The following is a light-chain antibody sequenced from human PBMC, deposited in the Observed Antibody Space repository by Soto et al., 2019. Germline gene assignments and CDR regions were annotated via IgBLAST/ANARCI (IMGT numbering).Light chain of an antibody. CDR2: GAS. V-gene: IGKV3-15*01. J-gene: IGKJ1*01. CDR3: QQYNDWPPT. Sequence: EIVMTQSPATLSASPGERATLSCRASQSVRSNLAWYQQKPGQAHRXLIYGASTRATGIPARFSGSGSGTELTISIGSLQSEDGEVYDCQQYNDWPPTFGQGTKVDIK. CDR1: QSVRSN.